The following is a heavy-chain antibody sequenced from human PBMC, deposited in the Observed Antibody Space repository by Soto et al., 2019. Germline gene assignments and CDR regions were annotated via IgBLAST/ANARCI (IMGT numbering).Heavy chain of an antibody. J-gene: IGHJ4*02. CDR2: VYYSGTT. V-gene: IGHV4-61*01. Sequence: SETLSLTCSVSGGSVSNKTYYWSWIRQPPGKRLEWIGYVYYSGTTNYNPSLKSRVTISVDLSKSQFSLRLSSVTTADTALYYCARTTAVPNTLRSRYFFDYWGQGTLVTVSS. CDR3: ARTTAVPNTLRSRYFFDY. CDR1: GGSVSNKTYY. D-gene: IGHD4-17*01.